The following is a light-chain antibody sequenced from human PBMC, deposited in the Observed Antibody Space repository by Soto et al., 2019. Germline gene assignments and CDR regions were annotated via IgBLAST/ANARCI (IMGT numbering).Light chain of an antibody. V-gene: IGKV3-15*01. CDR2: DTS. Sequence: EVVMRQSPATLSVSPGEGATLSCRASQGIGDTLAWYQHKPGQTPRLLIYDTSTRATGVPARFSGSRSGTEFTLTISRLEPEDFAVYYCQQYGSSPPWTFGQGTKVDIK. CDR1: QGIGDT. CDR3: QQYGSSPPWT. J-gene: IGKJ1*01.